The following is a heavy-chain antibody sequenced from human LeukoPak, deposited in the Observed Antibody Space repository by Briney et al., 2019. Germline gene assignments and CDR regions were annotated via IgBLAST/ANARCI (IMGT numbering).Heavy chain of an antibody. CDR2: IGSNVGNT. J-gene: IGHJ6*02. V-gene: IGHV3-23*01. D-gene: IGHD2-2*01. CDR3: AREKYCSSTSCTYYYYYGMDV. CDR1: GFTFSHYA. Sequence: GGSLRLSCAASGFTFSHYAMSWVRQAPGKGLEWVSSIGSNVGNTFYADSVKGRFTISRDNSKSTLYLQMNSLSVGDTAVYYCAREKYCSSTSCTYYYYYGMDVWGQGTTVTVSS.